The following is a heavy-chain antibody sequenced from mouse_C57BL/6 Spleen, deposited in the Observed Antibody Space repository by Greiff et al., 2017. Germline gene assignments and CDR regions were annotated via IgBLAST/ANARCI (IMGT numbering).Heavy chain of an antibody. CDR3: ARRLYFDY. Sequence: VKLQESGPELVKPGASVKISCKASGYAFSSSWMNWVKQRPGKGLEWIGRIYPGDGDTNYNGKFKGKATLTADKSSSTAYIQLSSLTSEDSAVYFCARRLYFDYWGQGTTLTVSS. V-gene: IGHV1-82*01. D-gene: IGHD3-2*02. CDR1: GYAFSSSW. J-gene: IGHJ2*01. CDR2: IYPGDGDT.